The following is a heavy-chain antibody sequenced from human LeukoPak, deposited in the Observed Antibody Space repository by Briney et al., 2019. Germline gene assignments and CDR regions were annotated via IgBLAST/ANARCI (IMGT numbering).Heavy chain of an antibody. CDR2: ISWNSGSI. Sequence: PGGSLRLSCDASGFTLSDYAMHWVRQAPGKGLEWVSGISWNSGSIGYADSVKGRFTISRDNAKNSLYLQMNSLRAEDTALYYCAKTIYGSGVMTSTGAFDIWGQGTMVTVSS. CDR3: AKTIYGSGVMTSTGAFDI. D-gene: IGHD3-10*01. V-gene: IGHV3-9*01. J-gene: IGHJ3*02. CDR1: GFTLSDYA.